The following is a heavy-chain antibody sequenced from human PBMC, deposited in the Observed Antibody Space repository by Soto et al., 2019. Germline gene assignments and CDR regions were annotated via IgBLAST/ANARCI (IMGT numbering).Heavy chain of an antibody. CDR2: IRSKANNYAT. CDR3: TNPQVYYGMDV. V-gene: IGHV3-73*02. CDR1: GFTFSGSA. Sequence: EVQLVESGGGLVQPGGSLKLSCAASGFTFSGSAVHWVRQASGKGLEWVGRIRSKANNYATAYAASVQGRFTIFRDDLKTTGYLQMNSLKSEDTAVYYCTNPQVYYGMDVWGQGTTVTVSS. J-gene: IGHJ6*02.